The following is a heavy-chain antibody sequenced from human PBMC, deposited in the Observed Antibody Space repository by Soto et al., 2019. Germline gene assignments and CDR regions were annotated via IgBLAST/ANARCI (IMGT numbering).Heavy chain of an antibody. J-gene: IGHJ4*02. D-gene: IGHD6-13*01. CDR2: ISGSGGST. CDR1: GFTFSNYA. Sequence: EVQLLESGGGLVQPGGSLRLSCAASGFTFSNYAVTWVRQAPGKGLEWVSTISGSGGSTYYADSVKGRFTISRDNSKNTLYLQMNSLRAEDTAVYYCEKDQGRSWYEIDYWGQGTLVTVSS. V-gene: IGHV3-23*01. CDR3: EKDQGRSWYEIDY.